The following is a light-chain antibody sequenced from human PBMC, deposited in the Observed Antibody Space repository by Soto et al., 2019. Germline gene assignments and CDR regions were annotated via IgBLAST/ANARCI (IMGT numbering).Light chain of an antibody. J-gene: IGKJ1*01. Sequence: IVMTQSPATLSASPEERATLSCRASQSIRSNLAWYQQKPGQAPRLLIYAVSTRATDIPGRFSGSGSGTEFTLTISSLQSEDFAVYYCQQNNNWPETFGQGTKVDIK. V-gene: IGKV3-15*01. CDR3: QQNNNWPET. CDR1: QSIRSN. CDR2: AVS.